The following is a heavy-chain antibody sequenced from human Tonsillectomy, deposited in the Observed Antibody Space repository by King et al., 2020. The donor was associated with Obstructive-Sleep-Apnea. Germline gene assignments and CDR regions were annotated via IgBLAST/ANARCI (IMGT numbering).Heavy chain of an antibody. Sequence: QLVQSGAEVKKPGKSLRISCKGSGYSFSSYWIGWVRQMPGKGLEWMGIIYPGDSDTRYSPSSQGQVTISADKSISTAYLQWSSLKASDTAMYYCARLAPGWSNGFEFWGQGTLVTVSS. V-gene: IGHV5-51*01. D-gene: IGHD2-15*01. CDR2: IYPGDSDT. CDR1: GYSFSSYW. J-gene: IGHJ4*02. CDR3: ARLAPGWSNGFEF.